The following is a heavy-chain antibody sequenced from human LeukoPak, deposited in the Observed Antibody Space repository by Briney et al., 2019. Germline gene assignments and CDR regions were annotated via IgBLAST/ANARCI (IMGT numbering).Heavy chain of an antibody. Sequence: PSETLSLTCTVSSGSISSGGYYWSWIRQHPGKGLEWIGYIYYSGSTYYNPSLKSRVTISVDTSKNQFSLKLSSVTAADTAVYYCAREGRYCSGGSCYPYYFDYWGQGTLVTVSS. J-gene: IGHJ4*02. CDR3: AREGRYCSGGSCYPYYFDY. CDR1: SGSISSGGYY. CDR2: IYYSGST. V-gene: IGHV4-31*03. D-gene: IGHD2-15*01.